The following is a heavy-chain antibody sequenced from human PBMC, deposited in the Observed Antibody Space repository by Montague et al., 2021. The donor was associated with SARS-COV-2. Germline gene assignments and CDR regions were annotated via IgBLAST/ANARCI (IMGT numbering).Heavy chain of an antibody. V-gene: IGHV4-59*01. CDR3: ARTRCYDPLFDF. CDR1: GGSISSNF. D-gene: IGHD5-12*01. CDR2: IYYSGST. J-gene: IGHJ4*02. Sequence: SETLSLTCTVSGGSISSNFWSWIRQPPGTGLEWIGFIYYSGSTNYNPSLKSRVTISVDTSKKQFALQLSPVTAADTAVSYCARTRCYDPLFDFWGQGTLVTVSS.